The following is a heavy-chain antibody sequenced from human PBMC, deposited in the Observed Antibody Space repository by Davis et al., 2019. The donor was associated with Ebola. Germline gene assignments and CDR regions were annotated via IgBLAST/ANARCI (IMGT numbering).Heavy chain of an antibody. D-gene: IGHD2-8*01. CDR3: ARDEGMVYARYYFDY. J-gene: IGHJ4*02. V-gene: IGHV1-2*06. CDR1: GYTFTGYY. Sequence: AASVKVSCKASGYTFTGYYMHWVRQAPGQGLEWMGRINPNSGGTNYAQKFQGRVTMTRDTSISTAYMELSRLRSDDTAVYYCARDEGMVYARYYFDYWGQGTLVTVSS. CDR2: INPNSGGT.